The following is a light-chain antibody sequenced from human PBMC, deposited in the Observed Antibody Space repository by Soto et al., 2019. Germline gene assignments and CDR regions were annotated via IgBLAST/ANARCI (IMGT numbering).Light chain of an antibody. V-gene: IGKV3-20*01. CDR2: AAS. Sequence: EVVLTQSPGTLSLSPGGRATLSCRASQSVRSSYLAWYQQKPGQAPRLLIYAASSRATGIPDRFSGSGSGTDFTLTISRLEPEDFAVYYFQQYDISPRTFGQGTKVEIK. J-gene: IGKJ1*01. CDR1: QSVRSSY. CDR3: QQYDISPRT.